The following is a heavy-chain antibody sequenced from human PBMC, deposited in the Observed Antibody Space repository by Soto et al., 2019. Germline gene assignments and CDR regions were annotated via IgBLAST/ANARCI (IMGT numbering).Heavy chain of an antibody. CDR3: ARVRRYCSSTSCLDY. V-gene: IGHV1-18*01. CDR2: INADNGNT. CDR1: GYTFTSYG. Sequence: ASVKVSCKASGYTFTSYGISWVRQAPGQGLEWMGWINADNGNTKYSQKFQGRVTITRDTFASTAYMELSSLRSEDTAVYYCARVRRYCSSTSCLDYWGQGTLVTVSS. D-gene: IGHD2-2*01. J-gene: IGHJ4*02.